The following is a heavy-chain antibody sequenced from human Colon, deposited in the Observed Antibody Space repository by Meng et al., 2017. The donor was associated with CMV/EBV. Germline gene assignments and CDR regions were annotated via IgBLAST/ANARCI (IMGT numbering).Heavy chain of an antibody. CDR1: GYTFTGYK. V-gene: IGHV1-2*02. J-gene: IGHJ6*02. Sequence: ASVKVSCKASGYTFTGYKIHWVRQAPGQGLEWMGWINPNMGGTTYAQKFQGRVTVTRETSISTAYMELSSLRSEDTAVYYCARSTVSRSYYFYGMDVWGQGTTVTVSS. D-gene: IGHD4-11*01. CDR2: INPNMGGT. CDR3: ARSTVSRSYYFYGMDV.